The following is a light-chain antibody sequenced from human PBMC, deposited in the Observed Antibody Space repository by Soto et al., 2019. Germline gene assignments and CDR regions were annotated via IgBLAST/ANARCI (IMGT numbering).Light chain of an antibody. CDR3: QQCGDSPWT. Sequence: IVLTQSPGALSLSPGERATLSCRASQSVSSSYLAWYQRKPGQAPRLLIYGAFIRATGIPDRFSGSGSGTDFTLTISRLEPEDFAVYYCQQCGDSPWTFGQGTKVDI. V-gene: IGKV3-20*01. CDR1: QSVSSSY. CDR2: GAF. J-gene: IGKJ1*01.